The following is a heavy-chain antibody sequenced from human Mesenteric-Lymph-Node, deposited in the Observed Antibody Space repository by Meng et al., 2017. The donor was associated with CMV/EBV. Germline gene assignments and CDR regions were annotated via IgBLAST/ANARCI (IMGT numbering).Heavy chain of an antibody. Sequence: GGSLRLSCAASGFTFSTYAMHWVRQAPGKGLEWVAVISYDAVNKFHTDSVRGRFTISRDNYKNTLFLQMNSLRVEDTAIYYCAKDSGFWSPDYWGQGTLVTVSS. V-gene: IGHV3-30*04. D-gene: IGHD3-3*01. CDR1: GFTFSTYA. CDR2: ISYDAVNK. CDR3: AKDSGFWSPDY. J-gene: IGHJ4*02.